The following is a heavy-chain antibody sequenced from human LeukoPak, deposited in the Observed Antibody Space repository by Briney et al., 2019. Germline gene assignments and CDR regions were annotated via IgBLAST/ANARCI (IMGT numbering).Heavy chain of an antibody. CDR1: GYTFTSYD. Sequence: ASVKVSCKASGYTFTSYDINWVRQATGQGFEWMGWMNPNSGNTGYAQKFQGRVTMTRNTSISTAYMELSSLRSEDTAVYYCARGLSSSRRFDYWGQGTLVTVSS. J-gene: IGHJ4*02. CDR2: MNPNSGNT. D-gene: IGHD6-13*01. CDR3: ARGLSSSRRFDY. V-gene: IGHV1-8*01.